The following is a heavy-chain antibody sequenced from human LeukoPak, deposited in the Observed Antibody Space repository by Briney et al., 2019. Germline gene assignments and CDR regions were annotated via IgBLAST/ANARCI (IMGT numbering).Heavy chain of an antibody. V-gene: IGHV4-34*01. CDR3: ARVAMFRAVAGAFDY. D-gene: IGHD6-19*01. CDR1: GGSFSGYY. Sequence: SETLSLTCAVYGGSFSGYYWSWIRQPPGKGLEWIGEINHSGSTNYNPSLKSRVTISVDTSKNQFSLKLSSVTAADTAVYYCARVAMFRAVAGAFDYWGQGTLVTVSS. CDR2: INHSGST. J-gene: IGHJ4*02.